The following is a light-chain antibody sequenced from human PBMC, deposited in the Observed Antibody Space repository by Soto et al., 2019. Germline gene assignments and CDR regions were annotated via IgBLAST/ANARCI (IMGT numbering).Light chain of an antibody. CDR1: SSDVGGYNY. J-gene: IGLJ2*01. V-gene: IGLV2-14*01. Sequence: QSALTQPASVSGSPGQSITISCTGTSSDVGGYNYVSWYQQHPGKAPKLLIYTDNQRPSGVPDRFSGSKSGTSASLAISGLRSEDEADYFCAAWDDNLRGYWVFGGGTKVTVL. CDR3: AAWDDNLRGYWV. CDR2: TDN.